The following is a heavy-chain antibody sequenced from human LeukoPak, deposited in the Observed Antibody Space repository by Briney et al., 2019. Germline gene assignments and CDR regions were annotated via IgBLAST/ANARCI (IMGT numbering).Heavy chain of an antibody. D-gene: IGHD2-2*01. Sequence: PGGSLRLSCAASGFTFSSYVMSWVRQAPRKGLEWVSGISTGGGSTYYANSVKGRFTISRDNSRNTLYLQMNSLRAEDTAVYYCARRYCSSTSCLIDYWGQGTLVTVSS. J-gene: IGHJ4*02. V-gene: IGHV3-23*01. CDR1: GFTFSSYV. CDR3: ARRYCSSTSCLIDY. CDR2: ISTGGGST.